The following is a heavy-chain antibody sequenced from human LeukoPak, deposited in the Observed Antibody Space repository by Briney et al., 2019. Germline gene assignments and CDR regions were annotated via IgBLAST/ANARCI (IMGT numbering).Heavy chain of an antibody. CDR3: ARGNLTPLDY. CDR1: GGSISSGSYY. V-gene: IGHV4-61*02. CDR2: IYTSGST. J-gene: IGHJ4*02. D-gene: IGHD1-14*01. Sequence: SETLSLTCTVSGGSISSGSYYWSWIRQPAGKGLEWIGRIYTSGSTNYNPSLKSRVTISVDTSKNQFSLKLSSVTAADTAVYYCARGNLTPLDYWGQGTLVTVSS.